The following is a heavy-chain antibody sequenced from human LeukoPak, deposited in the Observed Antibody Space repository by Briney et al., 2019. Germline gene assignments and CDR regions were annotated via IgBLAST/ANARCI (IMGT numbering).Heavy chain of an antibody. Sequence: PSETLSLTCAVYGGSFSGYYWSWIRQPAGKGLEWIGRIYTSGSTNYNPSLKSRVTMSVDTSKNQFSLKLSSVTAADTAVYYCAGLEWELLHDAFDIWGQGTMVTVSS. V-gene: IGHV4-59*10. CDR2: IYTSGST. J-gene: IGHJ3*02. D-gene: IGHD1-26*01. CDR3: AGLEWELLHDAFDI. CDR1: GGSFSGYY.